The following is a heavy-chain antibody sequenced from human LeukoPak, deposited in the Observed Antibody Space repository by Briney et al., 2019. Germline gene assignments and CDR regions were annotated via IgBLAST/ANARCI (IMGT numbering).Heavy chain of an antibody. CDR3: ARAPPDGAAAGNHDY. CDR2: IIPIFGTA. V-gene: IGHV1-69*01. Sequence: KISCKGSGYYFRNYWIAWVRQMPGKGLEWMGGIIPIFGTANYAQKFQGRVTITADESTSTAYMELSSLRSEDTAVYYCARAPPDGAAAGNHDYWGQGTLVTVSS. D-gene: IGHD6-13*01. CDR1: GYYFRNYW. J-gene: IGHJ4*02.